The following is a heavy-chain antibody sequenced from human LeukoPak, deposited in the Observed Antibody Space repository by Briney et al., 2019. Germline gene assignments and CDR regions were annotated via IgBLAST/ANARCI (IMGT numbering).Heavy chain of an antibody. J-gene: IGHJ4*02. CDR1: GSRFTSYW. CDR2: IYPGDSDT. Sequence: GASLKISCKGSGSRFTSYWIGWVRPMPGKGLGWMGIIYPGDSDTRYSPSFQGQVTISADKSISTAYLQWSSLKASDTAMYYCASAITMVRGVAFDYWGQGTLVTVSS. V-gene: IGHV5-51*01. D-gene: IGHD3-10*01. CDR3: ASAITMVRGVAFDY.